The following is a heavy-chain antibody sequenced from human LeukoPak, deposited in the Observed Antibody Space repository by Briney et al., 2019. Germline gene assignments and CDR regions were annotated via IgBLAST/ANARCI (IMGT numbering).Heavy chain of an antibody. CDR2: ISISGSSI. CDR3: ARAYSETYGLGYYYMDV. D-gene: IGHD1-26*01. V-gene: IGHV3-21*01. Sequence: PGGSLRLSCAASGFIFSDYSMNWVRQAPGKGLEWVASISISGSSIYYADSVKGRFTISRDNAKNSLYLQMNSLRVDDTAVYYCARAYSETYGLGYYYMDVWGKGTTVTISS. J-gene: IGHJ6*03. CDR1: GFIFSDYS.